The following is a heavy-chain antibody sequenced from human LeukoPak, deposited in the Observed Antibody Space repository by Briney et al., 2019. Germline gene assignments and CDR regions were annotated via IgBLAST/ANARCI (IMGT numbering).Heavy chain of an antibody. Sequence: GGSLRLSCAASGFTFCSDWMSWVRQAPGKGLEWGANLKLDGSEKYYVDSARGRFTISRDNAKNTLYLQMNSLRAEDTAVYYCARDGMGYSDAFDIWGQGTMVTDSS. D-gene: IGHD3-22*01. CDR3: ARDGMGYSDAFDI. CDR1: GFTFCSDW. J-gene: IGHJ3*02. CDR2: LKLDGSEK. V-gene: IGHV3-7*01.